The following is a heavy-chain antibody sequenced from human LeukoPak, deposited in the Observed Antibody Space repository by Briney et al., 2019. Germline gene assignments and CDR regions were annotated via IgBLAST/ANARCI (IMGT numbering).Heavy chain of an antibody. J-gene: IGHJ4*02. V-gene: IGHV3-7*01. CDR3: ARAPRWLLPTAPYYFDY. CDR2: IKQDGSEK. CDR1: GFTFSSYW. Sequence: GGSLRLSCAASGFTFSSYWMSWVRQAPGKGLEWVANIKQDGSEKYYVDSVKGRFTISRDNAKNSLYLQMNSLRAEDTAVYYCARAPRWLLPTAPYYFDYWGQGTLVTVSS. D-gene: IGHD2-21*01.